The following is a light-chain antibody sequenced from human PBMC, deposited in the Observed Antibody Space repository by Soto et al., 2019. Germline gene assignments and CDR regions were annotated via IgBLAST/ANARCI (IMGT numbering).Light chain of an antibody. Sequence: QSVLTQPASVSGSPGQSITISCTGTSSDVGSYNLVSWYQQHPGKAPKLMIYEVSKRPSGVSNRFSGSKSGNTASLTISGLQAEDEAVYYCCSYAGSSTFYVFGTGTKVNVL. J-gene: IGLJ1*01. V-gene: IGLV2-23*02. CDR1: SSDVGSYNL. CDR3: CSYAGSSTFYV. CDR2: EVS.